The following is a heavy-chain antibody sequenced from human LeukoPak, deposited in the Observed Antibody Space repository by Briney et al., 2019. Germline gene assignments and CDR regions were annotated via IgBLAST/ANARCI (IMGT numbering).Heavy chain of an antibody. D-gene: IGHD3-10*01. CDR1: GGTFSSYA. CDR2: IIPIFGTA. Sequence: SVEVSCKASGGTFSSYAISWVRQAPGQGLEWMGGIIPIFGTANYAQKFQGRVTITADESTSTAYMELSSLRSEDTAVYYCAREALGSGSYYTFDYWGQGTLVTVSS. CDR3: AREALGSGSYYTFDY. V-gene: IGHV1-69*13. J-gene: IGHJ4*02.